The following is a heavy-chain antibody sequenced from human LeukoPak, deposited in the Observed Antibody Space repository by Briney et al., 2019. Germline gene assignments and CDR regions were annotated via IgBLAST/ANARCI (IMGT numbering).Heavy chain of an antibody. V-gene: IGHV3-49*04. Sequence: GGSLRLSCTASGFTFGDYAMSWVRQAPGKGRGWEVFIRGKAYGGTTEYAASVKGRFTISRDDSKSIAYLQMNSLKTEDTAVYYCTRVTHYYGSGSYYYNFDYWGQGTLVTVSS. CDR3: TRVTHYYGSGSYYYNFDY. D-gene: IGHD3-10*01. J-gene: IGHJ4*02. CDR2: IRGKAYGGTT. CDR1: GFTFGDYA.